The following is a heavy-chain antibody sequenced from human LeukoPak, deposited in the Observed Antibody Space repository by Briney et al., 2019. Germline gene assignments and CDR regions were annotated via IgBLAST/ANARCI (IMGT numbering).Heavy chain of an antibody. J-gene: IGHJ4*02. CDR1: GFTFSGYA. V-gene: IGHV3-23*01. Sequence: GGSLRLSCAASGFTFSGYAMSWVRQAPGKGLEWVPAIVGGGGTTFYADSVKGRFTISRDNSKNTVFLQMNSLRAEDTAVYFCAKARLSTGWAYNDYWGQGTLVTVSS. CDR2: IVGGGGTT. D-gene: IGHD6-19*01. CDR3: AKARLSTGWAYNDY.